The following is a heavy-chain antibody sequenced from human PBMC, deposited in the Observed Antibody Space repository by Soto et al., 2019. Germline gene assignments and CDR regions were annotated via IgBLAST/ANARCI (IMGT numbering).Heavy chain of an antibody. CDR2: IGGSGS. CDR3: ARTTTVAGTPEFDY. Sequence: GGSLRLSCAASGFTFSSYAMSWVRRAPGKGLEWVSTIGGSGSYYADSVKGRFTISRDNSKNTLYLQMNSLRAEDTAVYYCARTTTVAGTPEFDYWGQGTLVTVSS. D-gene: IGHD6-19*01. J-gene: IGHJ4*02. CDR1: GFTFSSYA. V-gene: IGHV3-23*01.